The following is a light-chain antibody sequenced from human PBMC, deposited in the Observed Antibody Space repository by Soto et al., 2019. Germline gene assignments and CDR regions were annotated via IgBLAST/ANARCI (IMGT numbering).Light chain of an antibody. CDR3: CSYAGSVV. J-gene: IGLJ2*01. CDR1: SSDVGSYNL. Sequence: QSALTQPASVSGSPGQSITISCTGTSSDVGSYNLVSWYQQHPGKAPKLMIYEGSKRPSGVSNRFSGSKSGNTASLTISLLQAEDEADYYCCSYAGSVVFGGGTKLTVL. V-gene: IGLV2-23*01. CDR2: EGS.